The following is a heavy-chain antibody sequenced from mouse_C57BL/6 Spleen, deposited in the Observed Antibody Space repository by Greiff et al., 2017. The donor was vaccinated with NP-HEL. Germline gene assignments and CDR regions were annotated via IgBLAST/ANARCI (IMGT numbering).Heavy chain of an antibody. CDR3: ARDRLQAMDY. CDR1: GFTFSSYA. D-gene: IGHD2-2*01. V-gene: IGHV5-4*01. J-gene: IGHJ4*01. CDR2: ISDGGSYT. Sequence: EVKLVESGGGLVKPGGSLKLSCAASGFTFSSYAMSWVRQTPEKRLEWVATISDGGSYTYYPDNVKGRFTISIDNAKNNLYLQMSHLKSEDTAMYYCARDRLQAMDYWGQGTSVTVSS.